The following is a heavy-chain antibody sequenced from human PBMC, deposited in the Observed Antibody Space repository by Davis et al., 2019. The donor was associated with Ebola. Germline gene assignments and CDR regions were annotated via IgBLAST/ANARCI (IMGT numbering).Heavy chain of an antibody. D-gene: IGHD3-10*01. J-gene: IGHJ6*02. V-gene: IGHV4-61*01. CDR3: ARGELLWFGELLYGYYYGMDV. CDR1: GGSISSSSYY. Sequence: SETLSLTCTVSGGSISSSSYYWSWIRQPPGKGLEWIGYIYYSGSTNYNPSLKSRVTISVDTSKNQFSLKLSSVTAADTAVYYCARGELLWFGELLYGYYYGMDVWGQGTTVTVSS. CDR2: IYYSGST.